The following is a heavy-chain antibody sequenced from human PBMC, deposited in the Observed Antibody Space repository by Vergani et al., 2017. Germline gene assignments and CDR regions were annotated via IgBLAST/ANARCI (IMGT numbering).Heavy chain of an antibody. CDR3: ARGSCLGGSCYNPLFDY. V-gene: IGHV4-61*02. D-gene: IGHD2-15*01. J-gene: IGHJ4*02. Sequence: QVQLQESGPGLVKPSQTLSLTCTVSGGSINSHNYYWSWIRQPAGKRLEWIGRIHTSGSTNYNPSLKSRVTMSEDTSKNQFSLNLTSVTAADTAVYFCARGSCLGGSCYNPLFDYWGQGILVTVSS. CDR1: GGSINSHNYY. CDR2: IHTSGST.